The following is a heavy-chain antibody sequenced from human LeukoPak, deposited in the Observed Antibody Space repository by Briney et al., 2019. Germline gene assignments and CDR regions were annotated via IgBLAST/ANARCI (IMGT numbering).Heavy chain of an antibody. J-gene: IGHJ4*02. CDR1: GGSISSYY. D-gene: IGHD6-19*01. V-gene: IGHV4-59*12. Sequence: PSETLSLTCTVSGGSISSYYWSWIRQPPGKGLGWIGYIYYSGSTNYNPSLKSRVTISVDTSKNQFSLKLSSVTAADTAVYYCARTYSSGWFTVDYWGQGTLVTVSS. CDR2: IYYSGST. CDR3: ARTYSSGWFTVDY.